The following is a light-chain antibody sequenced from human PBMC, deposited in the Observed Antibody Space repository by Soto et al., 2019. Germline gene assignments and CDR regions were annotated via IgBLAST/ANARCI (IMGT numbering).Light chain of an antibody. CDR3: QQYDNLPP. J-gene: IGKJ4*01. V-gene: IGKV1-33*01. CDR1: QDISNY. Sequence: DIQMTQSPSSLSASVGDRVTITCQASQDISNYLNWYQQKPGKAPKLLIYDASNLEIGVPSRFSGSGSGTDFTFTISSLQPEDIATYYCQQYDNLPPFGGGTKVEIK. CDR2: DAS.